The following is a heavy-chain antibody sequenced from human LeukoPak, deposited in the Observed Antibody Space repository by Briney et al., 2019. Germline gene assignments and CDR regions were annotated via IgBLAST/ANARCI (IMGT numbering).Heavy chain of an antibody. D-gene: IGHD3-3*01. CDR3: ARDLFPTVLRFSPSDY. Sequence: GGSLRLSCSASGFTFSSYWMSWVRQAPGKGLEWVANIKQDGSEKYYVDSVKGRFTISRDNAKNSLYLQMNSLRAEDTAVYYCARDLFPTVLRFSPSDYWGQGTLVTVSS. CDR2: IKQDGSEK. V-gene: IGHV3-7*01. J-gene: IGHJ4*02. CDR1: GFTFSSYW.